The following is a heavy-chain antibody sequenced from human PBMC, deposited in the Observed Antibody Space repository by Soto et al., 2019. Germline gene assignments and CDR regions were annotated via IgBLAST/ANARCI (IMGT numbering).Heavy chain of an antibody. CDR3: ARLGYCSDSSCRGSDY. CDR2: IWYDGSNK. D-gene: IGHD2-15*01. J-gene: IGHJ4*02. V-gene: IGHV3-33*01. Sequence: GGSLRLSCAASGFTFSSYGMHWVRQAPGKGLEWVAVIWYDGSNKYYADSVKGRFTISRDNSKNTLYLQMNSLRPEDTAVYYCARLGYCSDSSCRGSDYWGQGTLVTVSS. CDR1: GFTFSSYG.